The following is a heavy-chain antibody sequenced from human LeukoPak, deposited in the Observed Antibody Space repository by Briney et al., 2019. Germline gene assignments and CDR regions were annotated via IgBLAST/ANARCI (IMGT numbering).Heavy chain of an antibody. CDR1: GFTVSSNY. CDR2: IYSGGST. J-gene: IGHJ5*02. Sequence: GGSLRLSCAASGFTVSSNYMSWVRQAPGKGLEWVSVIYSGGSTYYADSVKGRFTISRDNSKNTLYLQMNSLRAEDTAVYYCARDRMTFSGYDTGCFDPWGQGTLVTVSS. D-gene: IGHD5-12*01. CDR3: ARDRMTFSGYDTGCFDP. V-gene: IGHV3-66*01.